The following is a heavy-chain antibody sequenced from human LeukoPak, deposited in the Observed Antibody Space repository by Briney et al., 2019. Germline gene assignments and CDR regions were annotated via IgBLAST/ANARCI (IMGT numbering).Heavy chain of an antibody. CDR3: GRETDFGVVTN. V-gene: IGHV6-1*01. D-gene: IGHD3-3*01. J-gene: IGHJ4*02. CDR1: GDNVSSNGAS. Sequence: SQTLSLTCALSGDNVSSNGASWNWIRQSPSRGLEWLGRTYYRSQQWHSDYAPSVKGRITLNPDTSKNQFSLQLNSMTPEDTAVYYCGRETDFGVVTNWGQGTLVTVSS. CDR2: TYYRSQQWHS.